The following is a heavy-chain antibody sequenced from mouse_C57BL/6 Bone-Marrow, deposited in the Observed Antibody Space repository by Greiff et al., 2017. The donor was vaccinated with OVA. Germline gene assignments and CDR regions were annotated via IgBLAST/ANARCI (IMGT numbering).Heavy chain of an antibody. V-gene: IGHV1-52*01. CDR2: IDPSDSET. J-gene: IGHJ1*03. Sequence: VQLQQPGAELVRPGSSVKLSCKASGYTFTSYWMHWVKQRPIQGLEWIGNIDPSDSETHYNQKFKDKATLTVDKSSSTAYMQLSSLTSEDSAAYYCARSGWSSYWYFDVWGTGTTVTVSS. D-gene: IGHD2-3*01. CDR3: ARSGWSSYWYFDV. CDR1: GYTFTSYW.